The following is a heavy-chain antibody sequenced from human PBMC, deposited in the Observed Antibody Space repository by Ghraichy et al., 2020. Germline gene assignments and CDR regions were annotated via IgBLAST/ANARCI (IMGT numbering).Heavy chain of an antibody. Sequence: GGSLRLSCAAFGFTFGIYWMSWVRQAPGKGLEWVANIKQDGSEKYYVDSVKGRFTISRDNAKNSLFLQMNSLRAEDTAVYYCARDDPSFFGSGSYPEYWGQGTLVTVSS. D-gene: IGHD3-10*01. CDR2: IKQDGSEK. V-gene: IGHV3-7*01. CDR3: ARDDPSFFGSGSYPEY. CDR1: GFTFGIYW. J-gene: IGHJ4*02.